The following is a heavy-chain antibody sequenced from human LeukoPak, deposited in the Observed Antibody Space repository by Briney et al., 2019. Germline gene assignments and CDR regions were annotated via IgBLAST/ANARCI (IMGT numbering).Heavy chain of an antibody. V-gene: IGHV3-64D*09. CDR2: ISNNGGST. CDR3: VKDSYGMDV. CDR1: GFTFSDSA. J-gene: IGHJ6*02. Sequence: GGSLRLSCSASGFTFSDSAMHWVRQAPGKGLDYVSVISNNGGSTYYADSVKGRVTISRDNSKNTLYLQMSSLRAEDTAVYYCVKDSYGMDVWGQETTVTVSS. D-gene: IGHD2-21*01.